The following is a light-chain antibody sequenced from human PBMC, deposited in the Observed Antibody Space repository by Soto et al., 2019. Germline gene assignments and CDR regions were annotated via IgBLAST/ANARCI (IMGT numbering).Light chain of an antibody. CDR1: QSVTAN. V-gene: IGKV3-15*01. Sequence: EIVMTQSPATLSVSPGERATLSCRASQSVTANLAWYQQNPGQAPRLLIYGASTRATGIPARFSGSGFGTEFILTISSLQSEDFAVYYCQQYNNWPWTFGQGTKVEIK. CDR2: GAS. J-gene: IGKJ1*01. CDR3: QQYNNWPWT.